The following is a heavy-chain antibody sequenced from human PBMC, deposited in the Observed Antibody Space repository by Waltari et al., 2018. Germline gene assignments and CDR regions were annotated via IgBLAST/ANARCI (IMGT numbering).Heavy chain of an antibody. J-gene: IGHJ4*02. CDR1: GGTFSSYT. CDR3: AIDSDTVAGL. Sequence: QVQLVQSGAEVKKPGSSVKVSCKASGGTFSSYTISWVRQAPGQGLEWMGRIIPSLGIANYAQKFQGRVTSTADKSTSTAYMELSSLRSEDTAVYYCAIDSDTVAGLWGQGTLVTVSS. CDR2: IIPSLGIA. V-gene: IGHV1-69*08. D-gene: IGHD6-19*01.